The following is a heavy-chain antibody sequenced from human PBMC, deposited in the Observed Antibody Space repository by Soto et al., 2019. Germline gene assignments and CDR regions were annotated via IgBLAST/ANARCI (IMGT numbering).Heavy chain of an antibody. V-gene: IGHV3-30*18. CDR1: GFTFRNYG. Sequence: QVQLVESGGGVVKPGRSLRLSCAASGFTFRNYGIHWVGQAPGKGLEWVAIISYDGSKTYYADSVKGRFTISRDNSKNTLYLQMNSLRAEDTAVYYCAKVANFRDDYYYGMDVWGQGTTVTVSS. J-gene: IGHJ6*02. D-gene: IGHD1-7*01. CDR2: ISYDGSKT. CDR3: AKVANFRDDYYYGMDV.